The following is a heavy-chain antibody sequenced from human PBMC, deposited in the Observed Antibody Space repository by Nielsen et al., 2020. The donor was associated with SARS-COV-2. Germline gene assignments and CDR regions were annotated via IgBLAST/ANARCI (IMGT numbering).Heavy chain of an antibody. J-gene: IGHJ4*02. CDR1: GFTFSSYA. CDR2: ISGSGGST. V-gene: IGHV3-23*01. CDR3: AKDGARGDYGYFDY. D-gene: IGHD4-17*01. Sequence: ESLKISCAASGFTFSSYAMSWVRQAPGKGLEWVSAISGSGGSTYYADSVKGRFTISRDNSKNTLYLQMNSLRAEDTAVYYCAKDGARGDYGYFDYWGQGTLVTVSS.